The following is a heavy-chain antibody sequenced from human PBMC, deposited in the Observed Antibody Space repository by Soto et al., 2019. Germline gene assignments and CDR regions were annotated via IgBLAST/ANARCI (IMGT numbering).Heavy chain of an antibody. Sequence: SETLSLTCTVSGGSISSGDYFWSWLRQPPGKGLEWIGYIYYSGSTYYNPSLKSRVTISVDTSKNQFSLKLSSVTAADTAVYYCARGDILTGYSLSRFDPWGQGTLVTVSS. J-gene: IGHJ5*02. CDR1: GGSISSGDYF. V-gene: IGHV4-30-4*01. D-gene: IGHD3-9*01. CDR3: ARGDILTGYSLSRFDP. CDR2: IYYSGST.